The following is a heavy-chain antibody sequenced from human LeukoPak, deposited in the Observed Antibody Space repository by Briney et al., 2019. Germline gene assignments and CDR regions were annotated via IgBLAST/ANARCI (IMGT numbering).Heavy chain of an antibody. Sequence: PGGSLRLSCAASGFTFSIYAMSWVRQAPGKGLEWVSSISGSGGDTYYADSVKGRFTISRDNSKNTLYLQMNTLRAEDTAVYYCVKDATYGDSSVYSDHWGQGTLVTVSS. CDR1: GFTFSIYA. CDR2: ISGSGGDT. D-gene: IGHD3-22*01. J-gene: IGHJ4*02. V-gene: IGHV3-23*01. CDR3: VKDATYGDSSVYSDH.